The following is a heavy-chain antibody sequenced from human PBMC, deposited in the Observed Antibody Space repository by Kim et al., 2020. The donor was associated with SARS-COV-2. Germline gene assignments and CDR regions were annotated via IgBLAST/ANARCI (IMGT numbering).Heavy chain of an antibody. V-gene: IGHV4-39*01. CDR2: IYYSGST. Sequence: SETLSLTCTVSGGSISSSSYYWGWIRQPPGKGLEWIGSIYYSGSTYYNPSLKSRVTISVDTSKNQFSLKLSSVTAADTAVYYCASISRYYYYGMDVWGQGTTVTVSS. CDR3: ASISRYYYYGMDV. D-gene: IGHD3-3*02. J-gene: IGHJ6*02. CDR1: GGSISSSSYY.